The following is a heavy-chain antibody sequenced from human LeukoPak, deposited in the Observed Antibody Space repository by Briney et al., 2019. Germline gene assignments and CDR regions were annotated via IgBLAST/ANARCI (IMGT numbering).Heavy chain of an antibody. Sequence: GGSLRLSCAASGFSFSNYGMHWVRQAPGKGLEWVAVISYDGSNKFYADSVKGRFTISRDNSKNTLYLQMNSLRAEDTAVYYCARDPPFIIGTTFFDYWGQGTLVTVSS. CDR2: ISYDGSNK. J-gene: IGHJ4*02. D-gene: IGHD1-20*01. CDR1: GFSFSNYG. V-gene: IGHV3-30*03. CDR3: ARDPPFIIGTTFFDY.